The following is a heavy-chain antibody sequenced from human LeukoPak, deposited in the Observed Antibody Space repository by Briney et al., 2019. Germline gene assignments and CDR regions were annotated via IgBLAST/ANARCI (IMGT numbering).Heavy chain of an antibody. CDR3: ARVAGGSLLHSHAFDI. CDR2: INSDGSST. D-gene: IGHD3-22*01. J-gene: IGHJ3*02. Sequence: GGSLRLSCAASGFTFSSYWMHWVRQAPGKGLVWVSRINSDGSSTSYADSVKGRFTISRDNAKNTLYLQMNSLRAEDTAVYYCARVAGGSLLHSHAFDIWGQGTMVTVSS. CDR1: GFTFSSYW. V-gene: IGHV3-74*01.